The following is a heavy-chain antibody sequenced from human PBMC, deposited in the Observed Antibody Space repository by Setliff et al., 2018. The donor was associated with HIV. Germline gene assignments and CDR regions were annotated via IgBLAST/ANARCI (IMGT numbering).Heavy chain of an antibody. Sequence: WASVKVSCKASGGTFSSYAISWVRQAPGQGLEWMGGIIPIFGTANYAQKFQGRVTITTDESTSAAYMELSSLRSEDTAVYYCARGQECSSTSCGFDYWGQGTLVTVSS. V-gene: IGHV1-69*05. D-gene: IGHD2-2*01. CDR2: IIPIFGTA. CDR3: ARGQECSSTSCGFDY. CDR1: GGTFSSYA. J-gene: IGHJ4*02.